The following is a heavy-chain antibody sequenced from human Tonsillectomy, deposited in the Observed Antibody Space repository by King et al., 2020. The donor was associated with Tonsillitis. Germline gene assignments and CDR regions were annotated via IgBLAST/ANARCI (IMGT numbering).Heavy chain of an antibody. Sequence: VQLVESGAEVKKPGESLKISCKGAAHRFTDQWIGWVRQMPGKGLEWIGIIXPGDSDIKYSPSFQGQVTISADXXISTAYLHWXXLEASDTAMYFCSTLTRLLPHGAFDVWGQGTMVTVSS. V-gene: IGHV5-51*01. CDR3: STLTRLLPHGAFDV. CDR2: IXPGDSDI. D-gene: IGHD3-22*01. CDR1: AHRFTDQW. J-gene: IGHJ3*01.